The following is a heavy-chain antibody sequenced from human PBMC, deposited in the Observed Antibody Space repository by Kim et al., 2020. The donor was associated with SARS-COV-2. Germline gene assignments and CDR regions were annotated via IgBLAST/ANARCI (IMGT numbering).Heavy chain of an antibody. Sequence: GGSLRLSCAASGFTLSTYWMSWVRQAPGKGLEWVASIKQDGTEKYYVDSVKGRFTISRDNAKNSLYLQMNSLRAEDTAMNYCARETGTWYIHYFDYWGQGNLVTVSS. D-gene: IGHD6-13*01. CDR3: ARETGTWYIHYFDY. CDR1: GFTLSTYW. V-gene: IGHV3-7*01. J-gene: IGHJ4*02. CDR2: IKQDGTEK.